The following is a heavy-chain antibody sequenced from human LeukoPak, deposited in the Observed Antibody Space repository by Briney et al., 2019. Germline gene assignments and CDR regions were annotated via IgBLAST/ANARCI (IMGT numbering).Heavy chain of an antibody. J-gene: IGHJ1*01. Sequence: PGGSLRLSCAASGFTFSAYNMNWVRQAPGKGLEWVAVISYDGSNKYYADSVKGRFTISRDNSKNTLYLQMNSLRAEDTAVYYCARGYCSSTSCPDGYFQHWGQGTLVTVSS. CDR3: ARGYCSSTSCPDGYFQH. V-gene: IGHV3-30-3*01. CDR1: GFTFSAYN. D-gene: IGHD2-2*01. CDR2: ISYDGSNK.